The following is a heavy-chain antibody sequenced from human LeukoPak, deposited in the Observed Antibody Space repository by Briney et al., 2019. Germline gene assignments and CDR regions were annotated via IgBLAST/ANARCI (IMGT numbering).Heavy chain of an antibody. CDR3: ARITMIVVGDAFDI. J-gene: IGHJ3*02. V-gene: IGHV4-59*12. Sequence: SETLPLTCTVSGGSISSYYWNWIRQPPGKGLEWIGSIYYSGSTYYNPSLKSRVAISVDTSKNQLSLKLSSVTAADTAVYYCARITMIVVGDAFDIWGQGTMVSVSS. D-gene: IGHD3-22*01. CDR2: IYYSGST. CDR1: GGSISSYY.